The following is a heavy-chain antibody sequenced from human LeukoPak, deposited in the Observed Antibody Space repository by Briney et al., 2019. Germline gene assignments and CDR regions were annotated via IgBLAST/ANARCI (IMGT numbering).Heavy chain of an antibody. CDR3: ARNSSYYNTGGFDY. CDR2: IYYSGST. D-gene: IGHD3-10*01. CDR1: GASMRGSTDY. J-gene: IGHJ4*02. Sequence: PSETLTLTCTVAGASMRGSTDYWAWIRQTPGKGLEWIGSIYYSGSTHYTPPLKSRVTMSVDTSKNQFSLRVSSVTAADTAVYYCARNSSYYNTGGFDYWGQGILVTASS. V-gene: IGHV4-39*01.